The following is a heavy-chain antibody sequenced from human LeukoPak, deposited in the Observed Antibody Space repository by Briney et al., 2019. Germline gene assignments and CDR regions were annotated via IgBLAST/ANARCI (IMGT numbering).Heavy chain of an antibody. D-gene: IGHD2-8*02. CDR3: ATYRQVLLPLES. CDR2: IYYSGST. V-gene: IGHV4-59*01. Sequence: SETLSLTCTVSGGSISSYYWSWIRQPPGKGLEWIGYIYYSGSTNYNPSLKSRVTISVDTSKNQFSLKLSSVTAADTAIYYCATYRQVLLPLESWGQGTLVTVSS. J-gene: IGHJ4*02. CDR1: GGSISSYY.